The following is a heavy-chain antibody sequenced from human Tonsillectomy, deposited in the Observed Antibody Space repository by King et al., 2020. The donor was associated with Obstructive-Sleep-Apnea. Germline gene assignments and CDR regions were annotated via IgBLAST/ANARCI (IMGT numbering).Heavy chain of an antibody. CDR1: GGSISSYY. D-gene: IGHD1-7*01. CDR3: ARRTSGAFDY. V-gene: IGHV4-59*08. J-gene: IGHJ4*02. CDR2: IHYSGST. Sequence: VQLQESGPGLVKPSETLSLICTVSGGSISSYYWSWIRQPPGKGLEWIGYIHYSGSTNYNPSLKSRVTISVDTSKNQFSLKLTSVTAADTAVYYCARRTSGAFDYWGQGTLVTVSS.